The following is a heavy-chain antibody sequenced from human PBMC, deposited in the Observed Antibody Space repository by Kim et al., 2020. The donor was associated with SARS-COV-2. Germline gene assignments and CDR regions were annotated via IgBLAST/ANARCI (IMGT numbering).Heavy chain of an antibody. D-gene: IGHD5-12*01. CDR2: INHSGST. V-gene: IGHV4-34*01. CDR1: GGSFSGYY. CDR3: ARGMRWLQPHYFDY. J-gene: IGHJ4*02. Sequence: SETLSLTCAVYGGSFSGYYWSWIRQPPGKGLEWIGEINHSGSTNYNPSLKSRVTISVDTSKNQFSLKLSSVTAADTAVYYCARGMRWLQPHYFDYWGQGTLVTVSS.